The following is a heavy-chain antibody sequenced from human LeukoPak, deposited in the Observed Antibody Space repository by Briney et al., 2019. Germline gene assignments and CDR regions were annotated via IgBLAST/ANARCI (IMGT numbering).Heavy chain of an antibody. CDR2: IYSDGYT. D-gene: IGHD1-26*01. CDR3: TRGGAGYPFDY. J-gene: IGHJ4*02. CDR1: CLVLRWNF. Sequence: GSLEPFLSVSCLVLRWNFLKLVRQASGKGVEWVSTIYSDGYTYYAGSVKGRFTISRDNSKKTLYLQMNSLRAEDTAVYYCTRGGAGYPFDYWGQGTLVTVSS. V-gene: IGHV3-53*01.